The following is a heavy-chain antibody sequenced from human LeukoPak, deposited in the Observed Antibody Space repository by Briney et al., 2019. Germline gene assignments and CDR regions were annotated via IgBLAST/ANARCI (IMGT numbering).Heavy chain of an antibody. J-gene: IGHJ5*02. V-gene: IGHV4-59*08. CDR3: ARHGGIAVAGTVYNWFDP. CDR2: IYYSGST. CDR1: GGSISSYY. Sequence: SETLSLTCTVSGGSISSYYWSWIRQPPGKGLEWIGYIYYSGSTNYNPSLKSRVTIPVDTSKNQFSLKLSSVTAADTAVYYCARHGGIAVAGTVYNWFDPWGQGTLVTVSS. D-gene: IGHD6-19*01.